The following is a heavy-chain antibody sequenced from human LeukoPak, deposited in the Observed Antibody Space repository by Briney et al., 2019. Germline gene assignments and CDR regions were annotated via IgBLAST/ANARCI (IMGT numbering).Heavy chain of an antibody. CDR3: AREGQSRKFDS. V-gene: IGHV1-18*04. D-gene: IGHD4-11*01. Sequence: GASVKVSCKTSGYNFTTYFITWVRQAPGQGLEWMGWISPYNGHTKYTHSLQGGVTMTTDTSTSTAFLELRSLMSDDAAVYYCAREGQSRKFDSWGQGTLVTVSS. CDR2: ISPYNGHT. J-gene: IGHJ5*01. CDR1: GYNFTTYF.